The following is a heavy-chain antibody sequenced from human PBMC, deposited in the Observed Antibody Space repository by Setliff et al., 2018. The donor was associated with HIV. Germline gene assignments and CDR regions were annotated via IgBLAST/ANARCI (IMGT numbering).Heavy chain of an antibody. V-gene: IGHV3-30*04. CDR3: VRWGSFDS. Sequence: PGESLRLSCAASGFSFSNYAMNWVRQAPGKGLEWVSVISYDGGNKYYAESVKGRLTISRDNSKNTLSLQMNSLRAEDTAVYYCVRWGSFDSWGQGTLVTVSS. CDR2: ISYDGGNK. J-gene: IGHJ4*02. D-gene: IGHD7-27*01. CDR1: GFSFSNYA.